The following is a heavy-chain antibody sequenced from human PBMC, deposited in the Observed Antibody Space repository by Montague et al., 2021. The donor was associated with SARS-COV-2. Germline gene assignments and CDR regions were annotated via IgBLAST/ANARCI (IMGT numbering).Heavy chain of an antibody. V-gene: IGHV4-34*01. Sequence: SETLSLTCAVYGGSFSGYYWSWIRQPPGKGLEWIGDINHSGSTNYNPSLKSRVSISVDTSKNQSSLKLSSVTAADTAAYYCARAIVDVTMIVVVMTGVEHYFDFWGQGTLVTVSS. D-gene: IGHD3-22*01. CDR2: INHSGST. CDR1: GGSFSGYY. J-gene: IGHJ4*02. CDR3: ARAIVDVTMIVVVMTGVEHYFDF.